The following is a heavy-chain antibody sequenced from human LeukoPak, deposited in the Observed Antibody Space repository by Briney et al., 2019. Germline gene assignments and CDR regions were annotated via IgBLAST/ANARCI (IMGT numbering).Heavy chain of an antibody. CDR3: VRPYDY. V-gene: IGHV3-64D*06. CDR1: GFTFSTSN. J-gene: IGHJ4*02. CDR2: ISSSGGTT. Sequence: GSLRLSCSVSGFTFSTSNMHWVRQAPGKGLEYVSAISSSGGTTYYADSVKGRFTISRDNSKNTLYLQMSSLRAEDAALYYCVRPYDYWGQGTLVTISS.